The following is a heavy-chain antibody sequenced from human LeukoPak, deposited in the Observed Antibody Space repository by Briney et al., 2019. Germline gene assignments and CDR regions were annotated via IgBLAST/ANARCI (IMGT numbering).Heavy chain of an antibody. J-gene: IGHJ4*02. Sequence: GGSLRLPCAASGFTLSSYGMHWVRQAPGKGLEWVAVIWYDGSNKYYADSVKGRFTISRDNSKNTLYLQMNSLRAEDTAVYYCARADLYYYDSSGYYPGPFDYWGQGTLVTVSS. CDR1: GFTLSSYG. CDR2: IWYDGSNK. D-gene: IGHD3-22*01. CDR3: ARADLYYYDSSGYYPGPFDY. V-gene: IGHV3-33*01.